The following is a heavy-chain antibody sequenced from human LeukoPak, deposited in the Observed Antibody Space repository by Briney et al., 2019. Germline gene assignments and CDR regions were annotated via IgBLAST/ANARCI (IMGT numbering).Heavy chain of an antibody. CDR3: AKVPFGVEAPRAFDY. Sequence: QTGGSLRLSCAATGFSVGMFGMNWVRQAPGKGLEWVSGLSRSGGNTDYADSVKGRFTISRDNAKKTVYLQMNSLRVEDTAVYHCAKVPFGVEAPRAFDYWGQGTLVTVSS. CDR1: GFSVGMFG. D-gene: IGHD3-3*01. V-gene: IGHV3-23*01. CDR2: LSRSGGNT. J-gene: IGHJ4*02.